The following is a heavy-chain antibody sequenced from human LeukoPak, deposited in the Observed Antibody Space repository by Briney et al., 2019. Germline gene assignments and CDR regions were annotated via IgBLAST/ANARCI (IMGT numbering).Heavy chain of an antibody. V-gene: IGHV1-69*13. Sequence: EASVKVSCKASGGTFSSYAISWVRQAPGQGLEWTGGIIPIFGTANYAQKFQGRVTITADESTSTAYMELSSLRSEDTAVYYCARGGRKYYYGSGSPRNFDYWGQGTLVTVSS. CDR3: ARGGRKYYYGSGSPRNFDY. CDR1: GGTFSSYA. J-gene: IGHJ4*02. D-gene: IGHD3-10*01. CDR2: IIPIFGTA.